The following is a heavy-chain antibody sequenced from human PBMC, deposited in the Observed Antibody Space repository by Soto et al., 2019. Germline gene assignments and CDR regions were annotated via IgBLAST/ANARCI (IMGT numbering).Heavy chain of an antibody. CDR3: ARDAAVGLFDY. J-gene: IGHJ4*02. CDR2: INPSGGST. D-gene: IGHD1-26*01. CDR1: GYAFTSYY. Sequence: ASVKVSCKASGYAFTSYYMHWVRQAPGQGLEWMGIINPSGGSTNYAQKLQGRVTMTTDTSTSTAYMELRSLRSDDTAVYYCARDAAVGLFDYWGQGTLVTVSS. V-gene: IGHV1-46*01.